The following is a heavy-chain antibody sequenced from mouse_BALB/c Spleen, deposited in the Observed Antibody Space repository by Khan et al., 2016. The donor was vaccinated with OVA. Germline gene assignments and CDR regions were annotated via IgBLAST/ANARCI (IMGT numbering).Heavy chain of an antibody. CDR1: GFTFSSFG. D-gene: IGHD1-1*01. J-gene: IGHJ4*01. Sequence: EVGLVESGGGLVQPGGSLKLSCAATGFTFSSFGMHWVRQAPEKGLEWVAYISSGNTIYSADTMNGRFTTSRDNTNNTLFMQMTSIRSEDKAMYYYVRKNVYYYCSRYDYAMDYWGQGTSVTVSS. CDR3: VRKNVYYYCSRYDYAMDY. V-gene: IGHV5-17*02. CDR2: ISSGNTI.